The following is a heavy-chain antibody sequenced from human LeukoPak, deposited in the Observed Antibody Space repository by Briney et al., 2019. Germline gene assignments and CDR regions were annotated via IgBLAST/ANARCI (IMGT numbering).Heavy chain of an antibody. D-gene: IGHD3-3*01. J-gene: IGHJ4*02. CDR3: ARDPRTAFDFWRGYSGFDY. Sequence: GASVKVSCKASGYTFTSYVISWVRQAPGQGLEWMGWISGYNGQTEYAENFQGRVIMTRDTSTSTVYMELRSLRSDDTARYYCARDPRTAFDFWRGYSGFDYWGQGTQVTVSS. V-gene: IGHV1-18*01. CDR1: GYTFTSYV. CDR2: ISGYNGQT.